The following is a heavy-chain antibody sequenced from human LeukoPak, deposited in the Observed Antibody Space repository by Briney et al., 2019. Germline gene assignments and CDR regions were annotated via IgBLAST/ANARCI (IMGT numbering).Heavy chain of an antibody. V-gene: IGHV4-34*01. Sequence: SETLSLTCGVYGGSFSGYYWSWIRQPPGKGLEWIGEISHSGSTNYNPSLKSRDTISVDTSKNQVSLKLSSVTAADTAVYYCAGVALAMAWFDPWGQGTLVTVSS. J-gene: IGHJ5*02. CDR1: GGSFSGYY. CDR3: AGVALAMAWFDP. CDR2: ISHSGST. D-gene: IGHD5-18*01.